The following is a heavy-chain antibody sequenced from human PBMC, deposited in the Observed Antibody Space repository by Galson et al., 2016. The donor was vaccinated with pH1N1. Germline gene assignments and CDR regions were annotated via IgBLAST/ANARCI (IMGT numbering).Heavy chain of an antibody. D-gene: IGHD4-17*01. CDR2: VNPGGSTI. CDR3: ARQYDFGDYRGNAVDI. J-gene: IGHJ3*02. V-gene: IGHV5-51*03. Sequence: QSGAEVKKPGESLKISCKASGYSFISQWIAWVRQVPGKGLEWVGVVNPGGSTIRYSPSFQGQVTISSDKSISTAYLQWISLRASDTATYYCARQYDFGDYRGNAVDIWGQGTVVLVSS. CDR1: GYSFISQW.